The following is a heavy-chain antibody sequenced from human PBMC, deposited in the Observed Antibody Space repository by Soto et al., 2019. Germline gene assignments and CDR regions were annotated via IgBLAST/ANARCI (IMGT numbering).Heavy chain of an antibody. J-gene: IGHJ1*01. Sequence: GGSLRLSCAASGIRFTSSWMSWVRQAPGKGLEWVAHINQDGGQKYYVDSAKGRFTISRDNAKTSLYLQMNSLRAEDTAVFYCVSLAVAADADYFHLCCQGTLVSVSS. CDR1: GIRFTSSW. V-gene: IGHV3-7*01. D-gene: IGHD3-16*01. CDR3: VSLAVAADADYFHL. CDR2: INQDGGQK.